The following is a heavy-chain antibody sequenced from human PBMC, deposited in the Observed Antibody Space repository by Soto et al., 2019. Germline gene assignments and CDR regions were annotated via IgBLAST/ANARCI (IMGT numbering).Heavy chain of an antibody. CDR2: IYYSGST. Sequence: SETLSLTCTVSGGSISSYYWSWIRQPPGKGLEWIGYIYYSGSTNYNPSLKSRVTISVDTSKNQFSLKLSSVTAADTAVYYCARLVTMVQGVPAENGCLDPWGQGTLVTVS. V-gene: IGHV4-59*08. CDR1: GGSISSYY. CDR3: ARLVTMVQGVPAENGCLDP. D-gene: IGHD3-10*01. J-gene: IGHJ5*02.